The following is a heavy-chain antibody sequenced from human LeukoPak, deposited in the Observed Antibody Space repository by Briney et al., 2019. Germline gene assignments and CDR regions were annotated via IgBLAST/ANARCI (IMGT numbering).Heavy chain of an antibody. Sequence: GRSLRLSCAASGFTFDDYAMHWVRQAPGKGLEWGSGISWNSGSIGYADSVKGRFTISRDNAKNSLYLQMNSLRAEDMALYYCAKSDLRGYSYGRFDYWGQGTLVTVSS. CDR3: AKSDLRGYSYGRFDY. CDR1: GFTFDDYA. D-gene: IGHD5-18*01. CDR2: ISWNSGSI. V-gene: IGHV3-9*03. J-gene: IGHJ4*02.